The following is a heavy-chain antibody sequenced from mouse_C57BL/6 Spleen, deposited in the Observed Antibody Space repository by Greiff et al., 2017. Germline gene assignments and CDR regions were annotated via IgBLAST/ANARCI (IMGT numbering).Heavy chain of an antibody. D-gene: IGHD4-1*01. V-gene: IGHV1-26*01. CDR2: INPNNGGT. CDR1: GYTFTDYY. CDR3: ARSKRTGYFDY. J-gene: IGHJ2*01. Sequence: VQLQQSGPELVKPGASVKISCKASGYTFTDYYMNWVKQSHGKSLEWIGDINPNNGGTSYNQKFKGKATLTVDKSSSTAYMELRSLTSEDSAVYYCARSKRTGYFDYWGQGTTLTVSS.